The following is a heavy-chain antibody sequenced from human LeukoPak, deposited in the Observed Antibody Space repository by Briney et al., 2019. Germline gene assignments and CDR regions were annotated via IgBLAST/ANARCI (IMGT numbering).Heavy chain of an antibody. CDR3: ARATMIVVVPNRTRDFDY. Sequence: SXTLSLTCAVYGGSFSGYYWSWIRQPPGKGLEWIGEINHSGSTDYNPSLKSRVTISVDTSKNQFSLKLSSVTAADTAVYYCARATMIVVVPNRTRDFDYWGQGTLVTVSS. D-gene: IGHD3-22*01. J-gene: IGHJ4*02. CDR1: GGSFSGYY. V-gene: IGHV4-34*01. CDR2: INHSGST.